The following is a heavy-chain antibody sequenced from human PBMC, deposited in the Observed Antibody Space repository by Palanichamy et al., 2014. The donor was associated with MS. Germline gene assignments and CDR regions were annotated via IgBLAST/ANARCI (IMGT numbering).Heavy chain of an antibody. V-gene: IGHV1-18*01. D-gene: IGHD2-15*01. CDR1: GYTFYNYD. J-gene: IGHJ4*02. CDR2: ISVDNGNT. CDR3: AGYCGGGTCYSGDGY. Sequence: QVQLVQSGDEVKRLGASVKVSCKASGYTFYNYDIIWVRQAPGQGLEWMGWISVDNGNTNYAQKLQDRVTMTTDRSTSTAYMELRSLRSDDTAVYYCAGYCGGGTCYSGDGYWGQGTLVTVSS.